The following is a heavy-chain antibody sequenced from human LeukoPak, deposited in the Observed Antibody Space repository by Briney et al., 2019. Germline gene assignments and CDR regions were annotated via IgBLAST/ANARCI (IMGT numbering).Heavy chain of an antibody. CDR1: GYTFTSYA. V-gene: IGHV1-69*13. CDR2: IIPIFGTT. J-gene: IGHJ5*02. D-gene: IGHD2-2*01. CDR3: ARNGCSSTSCYLDLNWFDP. Sequence: SVKVSCKASGYTFTSYAINWVRQAPGQGLEWMGGIIPIFGTTNYEQRFQGRVTITADESTSTAYMELSSLRSEDTAVYYCARNGCSSTSCYLDLNWFDPWGQGTLVTVSS.